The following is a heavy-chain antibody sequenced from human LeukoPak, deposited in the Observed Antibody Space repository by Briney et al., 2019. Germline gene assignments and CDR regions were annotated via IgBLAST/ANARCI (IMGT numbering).Heavy chain of an antibody. V-gene: IGHV4-59*08. CDR1: GGSISNYY. CDR2: IYYSGST. J-gene: IGHJ5*02. CDR3: ARVVYSSSWYWFDP. D-gene: IGHD6-13*01. Sequence: PSETLTLSCTVSGGSISNYYWSWIRQPPGKGLEWIGYIYYSGSTNYNPSLKSRVTISVDTSKNQFSLKLSSVTAADTAVYYCARVVYSSSWYWFDPWGQGTLVTVSS.